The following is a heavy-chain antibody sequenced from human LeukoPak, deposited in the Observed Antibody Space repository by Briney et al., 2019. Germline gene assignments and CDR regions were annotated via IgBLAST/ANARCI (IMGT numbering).Heavy chain of an antibody. CDR3: ARVMGSAFDI. V-gene: IGHV3-20*04. Sequence: PGGSLRLSCAASGFTFDDYAMHWVRQAPGKGLEWVSGISWNGGSTGYADSVKGRFTISRDNAKNSLYLQMNSLRAEDTAVYYCARVMGSAFDIWGQGTMVTVSS. CDR1: GFTFDDYA. CDR2: ISWNGGST. J-gene: IGHJ3*02. D-gene: IGHD2-8*01.